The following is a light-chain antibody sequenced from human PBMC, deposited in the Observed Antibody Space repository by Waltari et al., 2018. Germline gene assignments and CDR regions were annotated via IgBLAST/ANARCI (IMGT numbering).Light chain of an antibody. CDR3: SSYSGTNNPVV. V-gene: IGLV2-8*01. J-gene: IGLJ2*01. CDR1: SSDIGGSNY. Sequence: QSALTQPPSASGSPGQSVTISCTGTSSDIGGSNYVSWYQQHPGKAPKHMIYEVFNRPSGVPDRFSGSKSGNTASLTVSGLQAEDEADFYCSSYSGTNNPVVFGGGTRLTVL. CDR2: EVF.